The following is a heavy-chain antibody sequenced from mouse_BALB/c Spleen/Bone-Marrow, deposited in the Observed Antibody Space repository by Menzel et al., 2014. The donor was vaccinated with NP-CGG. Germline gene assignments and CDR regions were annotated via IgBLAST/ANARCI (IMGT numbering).Heavy chain of an antibody. D-gene: IGHD3-2*01. V-gene: IGHV1S56*01. J-gene: IGHJ3*01. CDR2: IYPGDGST. Sequence: VHLVESGPELVKPGALVKISCKASGYTFTSYDINRVKQRPGQGLEWIGWIYPGDGSTKYNEKFKGKATLTADKSSSTAYMQLSSLTSENSAVYFCARSGDSSGYGFAYWGQGTLVTVSA. CDR3: ARSGDSSGYGFAY. CDR1: GYTFTSYD.